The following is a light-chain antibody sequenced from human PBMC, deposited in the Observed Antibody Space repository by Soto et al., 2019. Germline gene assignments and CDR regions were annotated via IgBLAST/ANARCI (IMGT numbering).Light chain of an antibody. CDR1: QSISSY. CDR2: AAS. J-gene: IGKJ5*01. CDR3: QQSYSTTLRIT. V-gene: IGKV1-39*01. Sequence: DLQMTQAPSSLSASVGDRVTITCRASQSISSYLNWYQQKPGKAPXXLXXAASSLQSGVPSRFSGSGSGTDFTLTISSLQPEDFAIYYCQQSYSTTLRITFGRGTRLEIK.